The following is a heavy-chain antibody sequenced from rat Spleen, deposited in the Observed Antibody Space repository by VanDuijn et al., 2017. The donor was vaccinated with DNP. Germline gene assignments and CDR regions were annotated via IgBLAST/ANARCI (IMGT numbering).Heavy chain of an antibody. Sequence: EVQLVESGGGLVQPGMSMKLSCAASGFTFSNYYMAWVRQAPTQGLEWVAAISPGGVNTYFRDSVRGRFTISRDDAKSTLYLQMDSLRSEETATYFCARWFNSGYYFDYWGQGVMVTVSS. CDR3: ARWFNSGYYFDY. CDR2: ISPGGVNT. CDR1: GFTFSNYY. D-gene: IGHD4-3*01. J-gene: IGHJ2*01. V-gene: IGHV5S11*01.